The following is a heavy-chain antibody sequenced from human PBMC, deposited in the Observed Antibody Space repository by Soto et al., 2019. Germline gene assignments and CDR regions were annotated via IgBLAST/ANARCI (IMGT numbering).Heavy chain of an antibody. D-gene: IGHD2-15*01. J-gene: IGHJ4*02. Sequence: QVQLQESGPGLVKPSDTLSLTCAVSGYSISSSNWWGWIRQPPGKGLEWIGYIYYSGSTYYNPSLKSRVPMSVDTSKNHFSLKLSSVTAVDTAVYYCARWGYCSGGSCPPDYWGQGTLVTVSS. CDR3: ARWGYCSGGSCPPDY. CDR1: GYSISSSNW. CDR2: IYYSGST. V-gene: IGHV4-28*01.